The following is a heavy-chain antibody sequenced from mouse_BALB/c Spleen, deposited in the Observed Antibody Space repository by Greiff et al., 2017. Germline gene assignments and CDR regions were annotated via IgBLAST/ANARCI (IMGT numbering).Heavy chain of an antibody. CDR2: ISSGGGST. CDR3: ARDYGNYANFDV. J-gene: IGHJ1*01. V-gene: IGHV5-12-1*01. D-gene: IGHD2-1*01. Sequence: VQLQQSGGGLVKPGGSLKLSCAASGFAFSSYDMSWVRQTPEKRLEWVAYISSGGGSTYYPDTVKGRFTISRDNAKNTLYLQMSSLKSEDTAMYYCARDYGNYANFDVWGAGTTVTVSS. CDR1: GFAFSSYD.